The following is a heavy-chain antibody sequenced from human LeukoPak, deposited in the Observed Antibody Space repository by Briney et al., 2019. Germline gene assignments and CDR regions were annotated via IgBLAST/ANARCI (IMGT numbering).Heavy chain of an antibody. Sequence: GGSLRLSCAASGYTFSDYGIHWVRQAPGRGLEWVALMSFDGSDKAYRDSVEGRFTISRDGSNNTVYLQMNSLRSEDTAVYCCARDLWNYYFDHWGQGTLVTVSS. V-gene: IGHV3-30-3*01. CDR2: MSFDGSDK. J-gene: IGHJ4*02. CDR3: ARDLWNYYFDH. CDR1: GYTFSDYG. D-gene: IGHD1-7*01.